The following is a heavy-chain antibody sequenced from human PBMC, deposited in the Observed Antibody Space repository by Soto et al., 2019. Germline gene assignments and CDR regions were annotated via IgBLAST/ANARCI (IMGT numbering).Heavy chain of an antibody. V-gene: IGHV5-51*01. J-gene: IGHJ3*02. CDR3: ARTSRVAVAGTRDDAFDI. CDR2: IYPDDSDT. Sequence: GESLKISCKVSGYRFTSYWIAWVRQMAGKGLEWMGIIYPDDSDTRYSPSFQGQVTISADKSISTAYPQWSSLKASDSAMYYCARTSRVAVAGTRDDAFDIWGQGTMVTVSS. CDR1: GYRFTSYW. D-gene: IGHD6-19*01.